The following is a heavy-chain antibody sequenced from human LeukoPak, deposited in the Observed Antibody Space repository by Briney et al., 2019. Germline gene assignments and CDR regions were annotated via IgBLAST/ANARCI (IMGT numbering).Heavy chain of an antibody. CDR1: GFTFSSYA. V-gene: IGHV3-23*01. CDR3: AKGRGDYYYYGMDV. Sequence: GGSLRLSCAASGFTFSSYAMSWVRQAPGKGLEWVSPISGSGGSTYYADSVKGRFTISRDNSKNTLYLQMNSLRAEDTAVYYCAKGRGDYYYYGMDVWGRGTTVTVSS. CDR2: ISGSGGST. J-gene: IGHJ6*02. D-gene: IGHD3-10*01.